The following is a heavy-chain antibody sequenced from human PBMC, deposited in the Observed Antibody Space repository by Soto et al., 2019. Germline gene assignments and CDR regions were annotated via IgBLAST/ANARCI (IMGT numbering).Heavy chain of an antibody. D-gene: IGHD6-19*01. J-gene: IGHJ6*02. CDR3: VKRIAVYGMDV. Sequence: GGSLRLSCSASGFTFSSYAMHWVRQAPGKGLEYISAIDKNGGTTYYADSVKGRFTISRDNSKNTLSLQMSSLRPEDTAVYYCVKRIAVYGMDVWGQGTTVTVSS. CDR1: GFTFSSYA. CDR2: IDKNGGTT. V-gene: IGHV3-64D*06.